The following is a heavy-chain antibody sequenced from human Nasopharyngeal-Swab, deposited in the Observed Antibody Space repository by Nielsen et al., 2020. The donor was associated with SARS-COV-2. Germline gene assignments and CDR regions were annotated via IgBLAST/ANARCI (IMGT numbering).Heavy chain of an antibody. Sequence: WIRQPPGKGLEWIGEINHSGSTYYNPSLKSRVTISVDRSKNQFSLKLSSVTAADTAVYYCARGGFGELLLGYWGQGTLVTVSS. D-gene: IGHD3-10*01. CDR3: ARGGFGELLLGY. J-gene: IGHJ4*02. V-gene: IGHV4-34*01. CDR2: INHSGST.